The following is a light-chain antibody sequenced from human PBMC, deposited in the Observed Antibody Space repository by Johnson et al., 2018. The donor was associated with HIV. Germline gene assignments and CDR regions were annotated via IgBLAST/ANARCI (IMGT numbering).Light chain of an antibody. Sequence: QSVLSQPPSVSAAPGQKVIISCSGSSSNIGNNYVSWYQQLPGTAPKLLIYENNKRPSGIPDRFSGSKSGTSATLAITGLQPGDEADYYCGTWDSSLSAYNYVFGTGTKVTVL. V-gene: IGLV1-51*02. CDR1: SSNIGNNY. J-gene: IGLJ1*01. CDR3: GTWDSSLSAYNYV. CDR2: ENN.